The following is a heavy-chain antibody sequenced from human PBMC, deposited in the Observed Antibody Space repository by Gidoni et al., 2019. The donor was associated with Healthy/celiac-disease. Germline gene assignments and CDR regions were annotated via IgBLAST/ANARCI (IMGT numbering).Heavy chain of an antibody. D-gene: IGHD5-12*01. CDR1: GGSFSGYY. V-gene: IGHV4-34*01. CDR2: INHSGST. Sequence: QVQLQQWGAGLLKPSETLSLTCAVYGGSFSGYYWSWIRQPPGKGLEWIGEINHSGSTNYNPSLKSRVTISVDTSKNQFSLKLSSVTAADTAVYYCARAGDGYNHRSYWYFDLWGRGTLVTVSS. CDR3: ARAGDGYNHRSYWYFDL. J-gene: IGHJ2*01.